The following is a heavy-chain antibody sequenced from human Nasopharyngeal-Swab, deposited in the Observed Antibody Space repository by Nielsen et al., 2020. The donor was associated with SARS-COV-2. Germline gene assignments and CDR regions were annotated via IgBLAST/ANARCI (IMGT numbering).Heavy chain of an antibody. D-gene: IGHD6-6*01. CDR2: TYYRSKWYN. J-gene: IGHJ4*02. CDR3: ARGSSSFDY. V-gene: IGHV6-1*01. Sequence: WIRQSPSRGLEWLGRTYYRSKWYNDYAVSVKSRITINPDTSKNQFSLQLNSVTPEDTAVYYCARGSSSFDYWGQGTLVTVSS.